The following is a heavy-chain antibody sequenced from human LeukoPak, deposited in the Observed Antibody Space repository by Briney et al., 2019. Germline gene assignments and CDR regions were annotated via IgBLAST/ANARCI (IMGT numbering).Heavy chain of an antibody. CDR3: ARVRAKIAAAGNRGGY. D-gene: IGHD6-13*01. CDR1: GSTFTVYY. Sequence: SVTVSLKSSGSTFTVYYMNWVRQSPGQGRGGMGWINLNSSGTNYAQKYPGSVTMTSDTSISTAYMELSRLRSDDTAAYYCARVRAKIAAAGNRGGYWGQGTLVTVSS. V-gene: IGHV1-2*02. J-gene: IGHJ4*02. CDR2: INLNSSGT.